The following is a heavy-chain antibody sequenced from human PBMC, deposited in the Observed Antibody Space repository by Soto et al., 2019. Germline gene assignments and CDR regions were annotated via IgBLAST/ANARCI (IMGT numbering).Heavy chain of an antibody. D-gene: IGHD3-3*01. Sequence: GSLRLSCAASGFTFSDYYMSWIRQVPGKGLEWVSYISSSGSTIYYADSVKGRFTISRDNAKNSLYLQMNSLRAEDTAVYYCARDYDFWSGGSFGYYGMDVWGQGTTVTVSS. CDR2: ISSSGSTI. J-gene: IGHJ6*02. V-gene: IGHV3-11*01. CDR3: ARDYDFWSGGSFGYYGMDV. CDR1: GFTFSDYY.